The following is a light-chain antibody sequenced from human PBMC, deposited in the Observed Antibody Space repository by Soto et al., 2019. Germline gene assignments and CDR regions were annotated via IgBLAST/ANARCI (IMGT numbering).Light chain of an antibody. CDR3: QQRSNWPLT. Sequence: EIVLTQSPGTLSLSPWERATLSCRASQTISNTFLAWYQQRPGQAPRLLIYGASGRAAGIPDRFSGSGSGTDFTLTISSLEPEDFAVYYCQQRSNWPLTFGGGTKVDIK. J-gene: IGKJ4*01. CDR2: GAS. V-gene: IGKV3D-20*02. CDR1: QTISNTF.